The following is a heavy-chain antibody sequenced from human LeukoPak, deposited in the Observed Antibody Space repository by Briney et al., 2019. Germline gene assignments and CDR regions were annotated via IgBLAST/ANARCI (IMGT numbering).Heavy chain of an antibody. D-gene: IGHD3-10*01. CDR1: GYSVSSGYY. CDR2: IYTSGST. V-gene: IGHV4-4*07. J-gene: IGHJ5*02. Sequence: SETLSLTCTVSGYSVSSGYYWSWIRQPAGKGLEWIGRIYTSGSTNYNPSLKSRVTMSVDTSKNQFSLKLSSVTAADTAVYYCARDLDYYGSGSPRFDPWGQGTLVTVSS. CDR3: ARDLDYYGSGSPRFDP.